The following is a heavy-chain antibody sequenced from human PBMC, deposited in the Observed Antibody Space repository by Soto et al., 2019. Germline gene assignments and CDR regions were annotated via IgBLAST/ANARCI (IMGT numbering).Heavy chain of an antibody. CDR2: IIDSGGYT. CDR3: AKETYYYYGMDV. Sequence: GGSLRLSCAASGFTFSSSTMNWVRQAPGKGLEWVSAIIDSGGYTYYADSVKGRFTISRDNSKNTLYLQMNSLRAEDTALYYCAKETYYYYGMDVWGQGTTVTVS. CDR1: GFTFSSST. J-gene: IGHJ6*02. V-gene: IGHV3-23*01.